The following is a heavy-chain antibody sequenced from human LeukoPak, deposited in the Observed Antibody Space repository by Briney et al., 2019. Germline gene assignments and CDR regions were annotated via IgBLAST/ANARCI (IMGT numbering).Heavy chain of an antibody. J-gene: IGHJ5*02. D-gene: IGHD5-12*01. CDR2: INHSGST. CDR1: GGSISSYY. CDR3: ARDLGYSGFDWAP. V-gene: IGHV4-34*01. Sequence: MTSETLSLTCTVSGGSISSYYWSWIRQPPGKGLEWIGEINHSGSTNYNPTLKSRVTISVDTSKNQFSLKLTSVTAADAAVYYCARDLGYSGFDWAPWGQGTLVTVSS.